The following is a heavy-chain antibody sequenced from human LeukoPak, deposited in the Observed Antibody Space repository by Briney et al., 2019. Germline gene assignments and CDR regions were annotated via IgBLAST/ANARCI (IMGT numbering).Heavy chain of an antibody. V-gene: IGHV3-30*02. CDR3: AKDDWFGEFFY. Sequence: GGSLRLSCGASGFTFSSCGMHWVRQAPGKGLEWVAFIRYDGSNKYYADSVKGRFTISRDNSKNTLYLQINSLRAEDTAVYYCAKDDWFGEFFYWGQGTLVTVSS. D-gene: IGHD3-10*01. CDR2: IRYDGSNK. CDR1: GFTFSSCG. J-gene: IGHJ4*02.